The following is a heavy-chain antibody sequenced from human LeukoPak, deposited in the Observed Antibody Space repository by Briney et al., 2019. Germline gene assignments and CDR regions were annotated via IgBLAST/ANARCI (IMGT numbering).Heavy chain of an antibody. CDR1: GFTFSSYS. D-gene: IGHD3-9*01. J-gene: IGHJ4*02. V-gene: IGHV3-23*01. CDR2: ISGSGGST. CDR3: AKGDPAFYDILTG. Sequence: GGSLRLSCAASGFTFSSYSMNWVRQAPGKGLEWVSAISGSGGSTYYADSVKGRFTISRDNSKNTLYLQMNSLRAEDTAVYYCAKGDPAFYDILTGWGQGTLVTVSS.